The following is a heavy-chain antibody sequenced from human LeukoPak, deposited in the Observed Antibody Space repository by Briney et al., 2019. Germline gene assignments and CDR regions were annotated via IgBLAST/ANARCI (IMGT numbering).Heavy chain of an antibody. V-gene: IGHV3-9*01. J-gene: IGHJ4*02. Sequence: PGRSLRLSCATSGFTFDEYAMHWVRHAPGKGLEWGSDISLNSGSIGYADSVKGRFTFSRDNAKNSLYLQMNGLSAEDTALYYCANDRTMFSSSWHPFDYWGQGTLVTVSS. CDR3: ANDRTMFSSSWHPFDY. D-gene: IGHD6-13*01. CDR2: ISLNSGSI. CDR1: GFTFDEYA.